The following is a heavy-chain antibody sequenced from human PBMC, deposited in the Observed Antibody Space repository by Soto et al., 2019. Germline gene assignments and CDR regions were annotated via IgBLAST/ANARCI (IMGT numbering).Heavy chain of an antibody. D-gene: IGHD6-13*01. V-gene: IGHV1-69*13. CDR2: IIPIFGTA. CDR1: GGTFSSYA. CDR3: ASGPYSSSWYNAFDI. J-gene: IGHJ3*02. Sequence: GASVKVSCKASGGTFSSYAISWVRQAPGQGLEWMGGIIPIFGTANYAQKFQGRVTITADESTSTAYMELSSLRSEDTAVYYCASGPYSSSWYNAFDIWGQGTMVTVSS.